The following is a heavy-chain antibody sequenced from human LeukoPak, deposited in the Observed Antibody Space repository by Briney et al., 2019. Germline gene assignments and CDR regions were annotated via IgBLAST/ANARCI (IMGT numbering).Heavy chain of an antibody. CDR2: IYYSRST. J-gene: IGHJ4*02. CDR3: ARTGPYGDVYYFDY. Sequence: SETLSLTCTVSGGSISSSSYYWGWIRQPPGNGLEWIMSIYYSRSTYYDPSPKSRVTISVDTSKNTFSLKLSSVTAADTAVYYCARTGPYGDVYYFDYWGQGMLVTVSS. V-gene: IGHV4-39*01. D-gene: IGHD4-17*01. CDR1: GGSISSSSYY.